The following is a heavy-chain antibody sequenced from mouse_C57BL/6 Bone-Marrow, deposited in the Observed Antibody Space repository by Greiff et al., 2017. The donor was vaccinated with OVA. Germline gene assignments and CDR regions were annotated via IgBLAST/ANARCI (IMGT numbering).Heavy chain of an antibody. Sequence: VKLQQPGAELVKPGASVKLSCKASGYTFTSYWMQWVKQRPGQGLEWIGEIDPSDSYTNYNQKFKGKATLTVDTSSSTAYMQLSSLTSEDSAVYYCAREWDGYPSWFAYWGQGTLVTVSA. D-gene: IGHD2-3*01. CDR3: AREWDGYPSWFAY. V-gene: IGHV1-50*01. CDR2: IDPSDSYT. CDR1: GYTFTSYW. J-gene: IGHJ3*01.